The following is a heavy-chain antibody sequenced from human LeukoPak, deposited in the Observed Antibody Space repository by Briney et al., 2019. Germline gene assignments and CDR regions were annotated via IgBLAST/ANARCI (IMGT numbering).Heavy chain of an antibody. CDR3: ARDKRDSSGYYSYYYYYYYGMDV. Sequence: SETLSLTCAVYGGSFSGYYWSWIRQPPGKGLEWIGEINHSGSTNYNPSLKSRVTISVDTSKNQFSLKLSSVTAADTAVYYCARDKRDSSGYYSYYYYYYYGMDVWGQGTTVTVSS. J-gene: IGHJ6*02. D-gene: IGHD3-22*01. CDR1: GGSFSGYY. V-gene: IGHV4-34*01. CDR2: INHSGST.